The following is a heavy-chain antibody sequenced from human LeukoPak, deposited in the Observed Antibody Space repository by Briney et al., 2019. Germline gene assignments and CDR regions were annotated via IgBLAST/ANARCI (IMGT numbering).Heavy chain of an antibody. D-gene: IGHD1-7*01. V-gene: IGHV3-43*01. CDR2: IAWDGSFE. Sequence: GGSLRLSCEASGFTFDSYTMHWVRQPPGKGLEWASLIAWDGSFEYYADSVKGRFTISRDNSKNSLYLQMNALRPEDTAFYYCSRDIGMVVGTALHSWGQGTLVTVSS. CDR3: SRDIGMVVGTALHS. CDR1: GFTFDSYT. J-gene: IGHJ4*02.